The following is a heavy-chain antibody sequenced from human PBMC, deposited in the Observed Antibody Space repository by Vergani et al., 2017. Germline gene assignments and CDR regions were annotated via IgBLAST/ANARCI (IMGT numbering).Heavy chain of an antibody. CDR3: GRVADFYGLGSRLLDL. J-gene: IGHJ5*02. V-gene: IGHV4-59*01. D-gene: IGHD3-10*01. CDR1: GGSMSGYY. Sequence: QVRLQESGPGLVKPSETLSLTCSVSGGSMSGYYWSWIRQPPGKELAWIWYMSHSGSTNYNPSLETRVTISGDTSKNQFSLKLNSVTAADTAVYYCGRVADFYGLGSRLLDLWGQGILVTVSS. CDR2: MSHSGST.